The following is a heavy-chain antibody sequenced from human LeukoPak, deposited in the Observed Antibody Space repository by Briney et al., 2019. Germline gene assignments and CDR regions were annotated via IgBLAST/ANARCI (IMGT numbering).Heavy chain of an antibody. Sequence: PSETPSLTCTVSGGSIISSSYYWGWIRQPPGKGLEWIGSIYHSGSTYYNPPLKSRVTISIDTSKNQFSLKLSSVIAADTSVYSCARQRSGSGWYHYFDYWGQGTLVTVSS. CDR2: IYHSGST. J-gene: IGHJ4*02. CDR3: ARQRSGSGWYHYFDY. CDR1: GGSIISSSYY. D-gene: IGHD6-19*01. V-gene: IGHV4-39*01.